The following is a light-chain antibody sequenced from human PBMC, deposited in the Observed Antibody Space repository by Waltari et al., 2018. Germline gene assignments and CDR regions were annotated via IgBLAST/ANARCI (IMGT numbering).Light chain of an antibody. J-gene: IGKJ4*01. CDR3: QQYNSWPPLT. CDR2: GAS. Sequence: IVMTQSPATLSVSPGEGATLSCRASQSISTNLAWYQQKPGQAPRLLIYGASTRATGIPARFSGSGSGTEVSLTISSLQSEDSAVYYCQQYNSWPPLTFGGGTKVEIK. V-gene: IGKV3-15*01. CDR1: QSISTN.